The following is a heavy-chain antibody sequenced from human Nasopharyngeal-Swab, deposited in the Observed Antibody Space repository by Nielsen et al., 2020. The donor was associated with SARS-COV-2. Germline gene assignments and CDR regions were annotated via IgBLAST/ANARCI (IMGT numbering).Heavy chain of an antibody. D-gene: IGHD3-16*01. V-gene: IGHV3-21*01. CDR3: ASASWGVSTFDY. CDR2: ISSSSSYI. J-gene: IGHJ4*02. CDR1: GFTFSSYI. Sequence: GESLKISCAASGFTFSSYIMNWVRQAPGKGLEWVSSISSSSSYIYYADSVKGRFTISRDNAKNSLYLQMNSLRAEDTAVYYCASASWGVSTFDYWGQGTLVTVSS.